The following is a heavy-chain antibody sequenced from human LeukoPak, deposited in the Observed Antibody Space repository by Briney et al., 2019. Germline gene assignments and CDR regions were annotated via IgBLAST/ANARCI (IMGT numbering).Heavy chain of an antibody. Sequence: PRGSLRPSCAASGFTSSSYGINWVRQAPGKWLESVSYISSSGSTIYYADSVKGRFTISRDNAKNSLYLQMNSLRAEDTAVYYCARGPPYDPLVVDYWGQGTLVTVSS. CDR1: GFTSSSYG. CDR3: ARGPPYDPLVVDY. D-gene: IGHD3-22*01. J-gene: IGHJ4*02. V-gene: IGHV3-48*03. CDR2: ISSSGSTI.